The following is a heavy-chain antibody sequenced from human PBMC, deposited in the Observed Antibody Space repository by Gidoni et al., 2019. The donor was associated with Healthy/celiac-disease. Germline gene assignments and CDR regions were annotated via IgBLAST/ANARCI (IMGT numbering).Heavy chain of an antibody. J-gene: IGHJ6*03. D-gene: IGHD2-21*01. CDR3: ARDSIDPYYYYYYMDV. V-gene: IGHV4-61*01. Sequence: QVQLQESGPGLVKPSETLSLTCTVSGGSVSSGSYYWSWIRQPPGKGLEWIGYIYYSGSTNYNPSLKSRVTISVDTSKNQFSLKLSSVTAADTAVYYCARDSIDPYYYYYYMDVWGKGTTVTVSS. CDR1: GGSVSSGSYY. CDR2: IYYSGST.